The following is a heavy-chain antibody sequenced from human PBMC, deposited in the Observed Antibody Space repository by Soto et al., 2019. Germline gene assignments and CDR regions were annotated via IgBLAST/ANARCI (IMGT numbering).Heavy chain of an antibody. Sequence: QVQLVQSGAEVKKPGSSVKVSCKASADTFNSYSLSWLRQAPGLRLEWMGGITPVFGTADYAQSFEDRLTITADDSTSTVYMELSSLRSDDTAVYYCARSLEGTTVTNWFDPWGQGAQVTVSS. CDR2: ITPVFGTA. V-gene: IGHV1-69*01. D-gene: IGHD4-17*01. CDR1: ADTFNSYS. CDR3: ARSLEGTTVTNWFDP. J-gene: IGHJ5*02.